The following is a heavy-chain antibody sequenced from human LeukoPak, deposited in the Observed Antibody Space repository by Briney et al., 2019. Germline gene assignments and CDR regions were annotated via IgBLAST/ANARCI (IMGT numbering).Heavy chain of an antibody. Sequence: ASVKVSCKTSGFTFTDYHIYWVRQAPGQGLEWMGWVNPQNGDTEFSQKFQGRVTLTRDTSITTAYMELSGLRSDDTAMYYCARDAKSYGLPLDYWGQGTLVTVSS. V-gene: IGHV1-2*02. CDR3: ARDAKSYGLPLDY. D-gene: IGHD5-18*01. CDR1: GFTFTDYH. CDR2: VNPQNGDT. J-gene: IGHJ4*02.